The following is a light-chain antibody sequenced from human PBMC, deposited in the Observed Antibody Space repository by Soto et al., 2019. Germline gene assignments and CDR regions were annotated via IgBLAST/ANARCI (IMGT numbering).Light chain of an antibody. CDR3: ATWDDSLNGVV. J-gene: IGLJ2*01. V-gene: IGLV1-44*01. CDR2: TNN. CDR1: SSNIGSYS. Sequence: QSVLTQPPSASGTPGQRVTISCSGSSSNIGSYSVKWYQQLPGTAPKLLIFTNNQRPSGVPARFSGSKSCTSASLAISGLQSEDEDDYYCATWDDSLNGVVFGGGTKLTVL.